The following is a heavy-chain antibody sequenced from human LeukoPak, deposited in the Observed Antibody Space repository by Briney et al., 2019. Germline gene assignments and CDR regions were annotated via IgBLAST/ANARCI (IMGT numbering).Heavy chain of an antibody. CDR1: GFTFSSYW. V-gene: IGHV3-7*01. CDR3: ARDGIMTYAFDI. D-gene: IGHD1-1*01. CDR2: IKQDGSVQ. J-gene: IGHJ3*02. Sequence: HAGGSLRLSCSASGFTFSSYWMSWVRQAPGKGLEWMANIKQDGSVQNYVDSVKGRFTISRDNAKDLLFLQLNNLRAEDTAVYFCARDGIMTYAFDIWGQGTKVTVSP.